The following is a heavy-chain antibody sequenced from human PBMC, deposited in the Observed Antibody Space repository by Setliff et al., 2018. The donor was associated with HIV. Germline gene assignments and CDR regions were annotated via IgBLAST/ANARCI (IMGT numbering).Heavy chain of an antibody. J-gene: IGHJ4*02. Sequence: SETLSLTCTVYGGSFSNYYTNWIRQPPGKGLEWIGELSPSGTTRSNPSLKSRVTISVDTSKNQFSLKLSSVTAADTAVYYCARDPGDIVVVPAVPYYFDYWGQGTLVTVSS. D-gene: IGHD2-2*01. CDR3: ARDPGDIVVVPAVPYYFDY. V-gene: IGHV4-34*01. CDR2: LSPSGTT. CDR1: GGSFSNYY.